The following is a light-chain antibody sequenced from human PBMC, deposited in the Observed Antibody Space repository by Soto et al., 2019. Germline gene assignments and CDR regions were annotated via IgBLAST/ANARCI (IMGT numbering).Light chain of an antibody. CDR1: QSISSW. CDR3: QQYNSYSWT. Sequence: IRRTQSPSTLSSSVGYRVTITCRASQSISSWLAWYQQKPGKAPKLLIYDASSLESGVPSRFSGSGSGTEFTLTISSLQPDDFATYYCQQYNSYSWTFGQGTKVDIK. CDR2: DAS. J-gene: IGKJ1*01. V-gene: IGKV1-5*01.